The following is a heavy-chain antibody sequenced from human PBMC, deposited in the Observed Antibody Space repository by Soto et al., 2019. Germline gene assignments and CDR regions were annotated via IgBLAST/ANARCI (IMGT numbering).Heavy chain of an antibody. CDR2: IKQDGSEK. V-gene: IGHV3-7*01. CDR1: GFTFSSYW. D-gene: IGHD3-3*01. CDR3: AREIPYYDFWSGYYTGIYYYYGMDV. Sequence: PGGSLRLSCAASGFTFSSYWMSWVRQAPGKGLEWVANIKQDGSEKYYVDSVKGRFTISRDNAKNSLYLQMNSLRAEDTAVYYCAREIPYYDFWSGYYTGIYYYYGMDVWGQGTTVTVSS. J-gene: IGHJ6*02.